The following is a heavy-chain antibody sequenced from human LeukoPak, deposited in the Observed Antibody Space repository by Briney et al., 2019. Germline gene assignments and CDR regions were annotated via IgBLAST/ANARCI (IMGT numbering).Heavy chain of an antibody. Sequence: SETLSLTCTVSGGSISSSSYYWGWIRQPPGKGLEWIGSIYYSGSTYYNPSLNSRVTISVDTSKNQFSLKLSSVTAADTAVYYCASHDWSNSTSCYCTAFDIWGQGTMVTVSS. CDR2: IYYSGST. J-gene: IGHJ3*02. CDR3: ASHDWSNSTSCYCTAFDI. D-gene: IGHD2-2*01. V-gene: IGHV4-39*01. CDR1: GGSISSSSYY.